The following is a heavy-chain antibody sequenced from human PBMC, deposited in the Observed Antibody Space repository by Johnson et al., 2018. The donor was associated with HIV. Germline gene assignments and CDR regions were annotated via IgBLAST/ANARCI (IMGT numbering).Heavy chain of an antibody. D-gene: IGHD2-21*01. CDR3: ARGGCCGGDCYSGFDAFDI. CDR1: GFTFSSYA. CDR2: ISSNGGST. J-gene: IGHJ3*02. Sequence: VQLVESGGGLVQPGGSLRLSCAASGFTFSSYAMHWVRQAPGKGLEYVSAISSNGGSTYYANSVKGRFTISKDNSKNTLYLQMNSLTTEDTAAEYWARGGCCGGDCYSGFDAFDIWGQGTMVTVSS. V-gene: IGHV3-64*01.